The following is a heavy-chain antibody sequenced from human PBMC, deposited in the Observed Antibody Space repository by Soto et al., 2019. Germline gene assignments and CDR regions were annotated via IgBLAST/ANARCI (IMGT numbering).Heavy chain of an antibody. Sequence: GGSLRLSCAASAFTFSDHYMSGIRQAPGKGLEWVSYISGSGNTIYYGDSLKGRYTISRDNAKNSLYLQMNSLRAEDTAVYYCARGARRDESSGRRSWFDPWGQGTLVTVSS. D-gene: IGHD3-22*01. J-gene: IGHJ5*02. CDR3: ARGARRDESSGRRSWFDP. CDR1: AFTFSDHY. V-gene: IGHV3-11*01. CDR2: ISGSGNTI.